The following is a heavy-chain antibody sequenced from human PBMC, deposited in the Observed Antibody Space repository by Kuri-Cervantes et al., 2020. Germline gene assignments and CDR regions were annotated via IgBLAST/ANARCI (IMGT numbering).Heavy chain of an antibody. V-gene: IGHV3-23*01. CDR3: AREVGEQVQFLEWLYLNTYYMDV. CDR2: ISGNGETT. Sequence: GGSLRLSCAASGFTFYRYYMNWVRQAPGKGLEWVSVISGNGETTYYADSVKGRFTISRDNSKNTLYLQMNSLRAEDTAVYYCAREVGEQVQFLEWLYLNTYYMDVWGKGTTVTVSS. J-gene: IGHJ6*03. D-gene: IGHD3-3*01. CDR1: GFTFYRYY.